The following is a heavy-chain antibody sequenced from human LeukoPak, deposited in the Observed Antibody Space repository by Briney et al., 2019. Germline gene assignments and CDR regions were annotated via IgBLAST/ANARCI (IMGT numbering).Heavy chain of an antibody. CDR2: IYTSGST. J-gene: IGHJ3*02. CDR3: ARDIPVHDAFDI. CDR1: GGSISSYY. D-gene: IGHD2-2*02. Sequence: SETLPLTCTVSGGSISSYYWSWIRQPAGKGLEWIGRIYTSGSTNYNPSLKSRVTMSVDTSKNQFSLKLSSVTAADTAVYYCARDIPVHDAFDIWGQGTMVTVSS. V-gene: IGHV4-4*07.